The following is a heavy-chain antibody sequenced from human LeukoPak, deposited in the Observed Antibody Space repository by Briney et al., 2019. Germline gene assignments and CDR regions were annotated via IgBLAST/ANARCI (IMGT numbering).Heavy chain of an antibody. CDR3: ARIAVAGKRASFDY. J-gene: IGHJ4*02. Sequence: PGRSLRLSCAASGFTFSSYSMNWVRQAPGKGLEWVSYISSSSSTIYYADSVKGRFTISRDNAKNSLYLQMNSLRAEDTAVYYCARIAVAGKRASFDYWGQGTLVTVSS. D-gene: IGHD6-19*01. CDR2: ISSSSSTI. V-gene: IGHV3-48*01. CDR1: GFTFSSYS.